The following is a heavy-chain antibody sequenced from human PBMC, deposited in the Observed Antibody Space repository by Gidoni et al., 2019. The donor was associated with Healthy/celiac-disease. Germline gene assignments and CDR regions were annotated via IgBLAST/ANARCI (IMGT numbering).Heavy chain of an antibody. Sequence: EVQLVESGGGLVKPGGSLRLSCAASGFTFSSYSMNWFRQAPGKGLEWVSSISSSSSYIYYADSVKGRFTISRDNAKNSLYLQMNSLRAEDTAVYYCASEYGKWGRPMSPVYYYYYGMDVWGQGTTVTVSS. CDR1: GFTFSSYS. CDR2: ISSSSSYI. V-gene: IGHV3-21*01. D-gene: IGHD1-26*01. J-gene: IGHJ6*02. CDR3: ASEYGKWGRPMSPVYYYYYGMDV.